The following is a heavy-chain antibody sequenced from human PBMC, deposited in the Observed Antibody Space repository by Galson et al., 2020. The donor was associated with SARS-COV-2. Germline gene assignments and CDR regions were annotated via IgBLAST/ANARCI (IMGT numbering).Heavy chain of an antibody. CDR1: GFTSNNHG. Sequence: ASVTVSCKATGFTSNNHGITWVRQAPGQGLEWMGWINTYNGNTNYPQKFQGRVTMTTDTFATTAYMELRSLRSDGTAVYYWARDRRDYYDGSGSYRGAQFDTWGQGTLGTVSS. D-gene: IGHD3-22*01. CDR3: ARDRRDYYDGSGSYRGAQFDT. V-gene: IGHV1-18*04. J-gene: IGHJ5*02. CDR2: INTYNGNT.